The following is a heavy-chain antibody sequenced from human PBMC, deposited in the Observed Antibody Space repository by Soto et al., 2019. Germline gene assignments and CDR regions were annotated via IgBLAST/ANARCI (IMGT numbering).Heavy chain of an antibody. CDR3: ARSPDYYDSSGYYYPDY. CDR1: GYTFTSYG. J-gene: IGHJ4*02. D-gene: IGHD3-22*01. V-gene: IGHV1-18*01. CDR2: ISAYNGNT. Sequence: GASVKVSCKASGYTFTSYGISWVRQAPGQGLEWMRWISAYNGNTNYAQKLQGRVTMTTDTSTSTAYMELRSLRSDDTAVYYCARSPDYYDSSGYYYPDYWGQGTLVTVSS.